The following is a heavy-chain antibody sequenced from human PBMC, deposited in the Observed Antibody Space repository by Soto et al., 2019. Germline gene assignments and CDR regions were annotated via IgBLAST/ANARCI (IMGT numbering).Heavy chain of an antibody. D-gene: IGHD3-10*01. V-gene: IGHV3-53*01. J-gene: IGHJ6*02. CDR2: IYSGGST. Sequence: LRLSCAASGFTVSSNYMSWVRQALGKGLEWVSVIYSGGSTYYADSVKGRFTISRDNSKNTLYLQMNSLRAEDTAVYYCAREPSYGSGSQHYYYGMDVWGQGTTVTVSS. CDR3: AREPSYGSGSQHYYYGMDV. CDR1: GFTVSSNY.